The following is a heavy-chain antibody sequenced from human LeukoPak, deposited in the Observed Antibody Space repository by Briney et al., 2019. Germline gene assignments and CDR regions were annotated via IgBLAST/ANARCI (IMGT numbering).Heavy chain of an antibody. CDR2: ISSSSSYI. V-gene: IGHV3-21*01. CDR1: GFTFSSYS. Sequence: GGSLRLSCAASGFTFSSYSMNWVRQAPGKGLEWVSSISSSSSYIYYADSVKGRFTISRDNAKNSLYLQMNSLRAEDTAVYYCARDGSDFWSGYYIRWFDSWGQGTLVTVSS. D-gene: IGHD3-3*01. J-gene: IGHJ5*01. CDR3: ARDGSDFWSGYYIRWFDS.